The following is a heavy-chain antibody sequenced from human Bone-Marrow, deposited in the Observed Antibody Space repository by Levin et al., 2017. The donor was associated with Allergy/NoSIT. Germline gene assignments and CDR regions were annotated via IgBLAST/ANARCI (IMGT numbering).Heavy chain of an antibody. J-gene: IGHJ4*02. CDR3: AREDDYVWGNYRYSVFDY. Sequence: PSETLSLTCSVSGGSISSYYWSWIRQPAGKGLEWIGRIYTRGSTNYNPSLKSRVTMSVDTSKNQFSLKLSSVTAADTAVYYCAREDDYVWGNYRYSVFDYWGQGILVTVSS. D-gene: IGHD3-16*02. CDR1: GGSISSYY. CDR2: IYTRGST. V-gene: IGHV4-4*07.